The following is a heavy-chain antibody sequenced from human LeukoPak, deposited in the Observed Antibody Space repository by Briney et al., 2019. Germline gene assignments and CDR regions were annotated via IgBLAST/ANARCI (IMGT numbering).Heavy chain of an antibody. CDR3: ARGWAGNY. CDR1: GFTFSNYE. Sequence: GGSLRLSCAASGFTFSNYEMKWVRQAPGEGLEWVSYIGSSGTLIYYADSVKGRFTISRDNAKNSLYLQMNSLRAEDTAVYYCARGWAGNYWGQGTLVTVSS. V-gene: IGHV3-48*03. J-gene: IGHJ4*02. D-gene: IGHD6-19*01. CDR2: IGSSGTLI.